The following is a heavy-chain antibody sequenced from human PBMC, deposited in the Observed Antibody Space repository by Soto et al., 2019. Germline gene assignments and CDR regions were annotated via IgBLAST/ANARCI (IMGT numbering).Heavy chain of an antibody. Sequence: QVQLVESGGGVVQPGRSLRLSCAASGFTFSSYGMHWVRQAPGKGLEWVAVTWYDGINKYYADSVKGRFTISRDNSKNTLYLQMNSLRAEDTAVYYCAREGWRYYYYGMDVWGQGTTVTVSS. CDR1: GFTFSSYG. CDR2: TWYDGINK. D-gene: IGHD2-15*01. J-gene: IGHJ6*02. V-gene: IGHV3-33*01. CDR3: AREGWRYYYYGMDV.